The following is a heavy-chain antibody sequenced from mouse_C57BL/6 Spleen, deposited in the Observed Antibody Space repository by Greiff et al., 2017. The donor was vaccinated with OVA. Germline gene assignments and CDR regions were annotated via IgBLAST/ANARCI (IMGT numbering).Heavy chain of an antibody. V-gene: IGHV1-59*01. Sequence: QVQLKQPGAELVRPGTSVKLSCKASGYTFTSYWMHWVKQRPGQGLEWIGVIDPSDSYTNYNQKFKGKATLTVDTSSSTAYMQLSSLTSEDSAVYYCARREFITTVVNAMDYWGQGTSVTVSS. CDR3: ARREFITTVVNAMDY. CDR2: IDPSDSYT. J-gene: IGHJ4*01. D-gene: IGHD1-1*01. CDR1: GYTFTSYW.